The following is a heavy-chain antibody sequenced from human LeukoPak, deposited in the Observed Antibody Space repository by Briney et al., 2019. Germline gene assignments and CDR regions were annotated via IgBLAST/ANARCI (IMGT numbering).Heavy chain of an antibody. Sequence: PSETLSLTCTVSGGSFSSSSYYWAWIRQPPGKGLEWIGSIYYSGSTYHNPSLKSRVTISVDTSKNQFSLRLSSVTAADTAVYYCARHGRRRIGLTMIVVYYFDYWGQGTLVTVSS. CDR1: GGSFSSSSYY. CDR3: ARHGRRRIGLTMIVVYYFDY. J-gene: IGHJ4*02. CDR2: IYYSGST. V-gene: IGHV4-39*01. D-gene: IGHD3-22*01.